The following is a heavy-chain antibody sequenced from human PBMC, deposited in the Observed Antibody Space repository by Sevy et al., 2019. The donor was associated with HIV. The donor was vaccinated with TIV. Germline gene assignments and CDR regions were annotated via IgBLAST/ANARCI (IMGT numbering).Heavy chain of an antibody. D-gene: IGHD2-2*01. V-gene: IGHV3-21*01. J-gene: IGHJ6*02. Sequence: GGSLRLSCAASGFTFSSYSMNWVRQAPGKGLEWVSSISSSSSYIYYADSVKGRFTISRDNAKNSLYLQMNSLRAEDTAVYYCARADIVVVPAVSNYYYGMDVWGQGTTVTVSS. CDR1: GFTFSSYS. CDR3: ARADIVVVPAVSNYYYGMDV. CDR2: ISSSSSYI.